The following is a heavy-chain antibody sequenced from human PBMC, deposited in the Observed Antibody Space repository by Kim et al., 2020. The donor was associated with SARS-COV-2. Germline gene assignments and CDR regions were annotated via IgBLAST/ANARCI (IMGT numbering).Heavy chain of an antibody. CDR2: IDPSDSYT. V-gene: IGHV5-10-1*01. J-gene: IGHJ2*01. Sequence: GESLKISCKGSGYSFTSYWISWVRQMPGKGLEWMGRIDPSDSYTNYSPSFQGHVTISADKSISTAYLQWSSLKASDTAMYYCARFYRGYSGYGGQIDLWGRGTLVTVSS. D-gene: IGHD5-12*01. CDR3: ARFYRGYSGYGGQIDL. CDR1: GYSFTSYW.